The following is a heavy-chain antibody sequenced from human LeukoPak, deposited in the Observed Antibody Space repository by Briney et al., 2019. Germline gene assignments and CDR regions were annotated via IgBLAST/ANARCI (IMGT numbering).Heavy chain of an antibody. D-gene: IGHD6-13*01. J-gene: IGHJ3*02. CDR1: GFTFSSYS. Sequence: GGSLRLSCAASGFTFSSYSMNWVRQAPGKGLEWVSSISSSSSYIYYADSVKGRFTISRDNAKNSLYLQMNSLRAEDTAVYYCAKGVSAAADDAFDIWGQGTMVTVSS. V-gene: IGHV3-21*04. CDR2: ISSSSSYI. CDR3: AKGVSAAADDAFDI.